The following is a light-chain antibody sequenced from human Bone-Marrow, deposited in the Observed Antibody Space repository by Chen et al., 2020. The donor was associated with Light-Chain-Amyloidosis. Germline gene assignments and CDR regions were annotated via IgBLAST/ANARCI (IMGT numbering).Light chain of an antibody. J-gene: IGLJ1*01. Sequence: QSALTQPASVSGSPGQSITISCTGTSSDVGGDNHVSWYQQHPDKAPKLMIYEVTNRPSWVPDRFSGSKSDNTASLTISGLKTEDEADYFCNSYTITNTLVFGSGTRVTVL. CDR1: SSDVGGDNH. CDR2: EVT. V-gene: IGLV2-14*01. CDR3: NSYTITNTLV.